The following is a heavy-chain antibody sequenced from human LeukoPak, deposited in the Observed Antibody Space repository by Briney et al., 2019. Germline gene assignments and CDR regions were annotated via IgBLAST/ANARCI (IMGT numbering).Heavy chain of an antibody. CDR2: INAGNGNT. CDR3: ARRMDSSIFNLMTELDGFDP. Sequence: GASVKVSCKASGYTFTSYAMHWVRQAPGQRLEWMGWINAGNGNTKYSQKFQGRVTITRDTSASTAYMELSSLRSEDTAVYYCARRMDSSIFNLMTELDGFDPWGQGTLVTVSS. J-gene: IGHJ5*02. CDR1: GYTFTSYA. D-gene: IGHD3-22*01. V-gene: IGHV1-3*01.